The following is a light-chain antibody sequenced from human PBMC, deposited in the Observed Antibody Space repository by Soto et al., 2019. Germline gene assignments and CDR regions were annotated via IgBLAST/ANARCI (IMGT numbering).Light chain of an antibody. CDR2: KAS. Sequence: DIQMTQSPSTLSASVGDRVTITCRASQSISIWLAWYQQKPGKAPNLLIYKASSLESVVPSRFSGSGSGTEFTLTISSLQTDDFATYYCQQYINRWTFGQGTKVEIK. CDR1: QSISIW. V-gene: IGKV1-5*03. J-gene: IGKJ1*01. CDR3: QQYINRWT.